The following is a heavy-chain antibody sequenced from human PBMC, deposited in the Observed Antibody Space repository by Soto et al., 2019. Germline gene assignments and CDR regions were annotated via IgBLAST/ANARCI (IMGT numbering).Heavy chain of an antibody. V-gene: IGHV4-30-4*01. CDR2: IFYSGTT. CDR3: AKGGDWFGP. J-gene: IGHJ5*02. Sequence: TSETLSLTCTASGGSISSGDDYWNWIRQPPGKGLEWIGYIFYSGTTSYNPSLKSRITISVDTSKNQFSLKLSSVTAADTAVYYCAKGGDWFGPWGQGTLVTVSS. CDR1: GGSISSGDDY.